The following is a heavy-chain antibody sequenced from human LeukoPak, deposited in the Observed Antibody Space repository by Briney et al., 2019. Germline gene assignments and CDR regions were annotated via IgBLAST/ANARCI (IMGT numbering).Heavy chain of an antibody. CDR3: AKGDGGAFDY. D-gene: IGHD3-16*01. CDR2: INHNGNVN. CDR1: GFTFSSYS. V-gene: IGHV3-7*01. Sequence: GGSLRLSCAASGFTFSSYSMNWVRRAPGKGLEWVASINHNGNVNYYVDSVKGRFTISRDNSKNTLYLQMNSLRAEDTAVYYWAKGDGGAFDYWGQGTLVTVSS. J-gene: IGHJ4*02.